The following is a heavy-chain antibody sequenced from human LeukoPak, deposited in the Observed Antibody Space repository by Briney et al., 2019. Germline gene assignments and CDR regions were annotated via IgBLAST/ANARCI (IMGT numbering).Heavy chain of an antibody. D-gene: IGHD4/OR15-4a*01. V-gene: IGHV4-39*01. J-gene: IGHJ3*02. CDR2: IYYSGST. CDR1: GGSISSSSYY. CDR3: ARGLAAKANAFDI. Sequence: SETLSLTCTVSGGSISSSSYYWGWIRQPPGKGLEWIGSIYYSGSTYYNPSLKSRVTISVDTSKNQFSLKLSSVTAADTAVYYCARGLAAKANAFDIWGQGTMVTVSS.